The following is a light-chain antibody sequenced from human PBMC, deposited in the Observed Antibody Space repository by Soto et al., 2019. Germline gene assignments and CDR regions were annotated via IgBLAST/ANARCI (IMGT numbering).Light chain of an antibody. CDR3: QQYIDLPRC. V-gene: IGKV3-15*01. CDR1: QSVSSN. J-gene: IGKJ4*01. CDR2: GAS. Sequence: ETMKTQAPATLSESPGEGATLSCRASQSVSSNLVWYQHKPGQAPRLLIYGASTRATDIPARFSGSGSRTEFSLIVRSLQSEDYAVYCCQQYIDLPRCFGGGTKVDIK.